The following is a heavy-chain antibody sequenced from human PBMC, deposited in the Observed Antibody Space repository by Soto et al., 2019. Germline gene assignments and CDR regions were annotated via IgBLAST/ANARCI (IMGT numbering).Heavy chain of an antibody. V-gene: IGHV3-7*01. CDR1: GFTFSSYW. CDR2: IKQDGSEK. Sequence: PGGSLRLSCAASGFTFSSYWMSWVRQAPGKGLEWVANIKQDGSEKYYVDSVKGRFTISRDNAKNSLYLQMNSLRAEDTAVYYCARIEEFGDFWSGYHQYYFDYWGQGT. D-gene: IGHD3-3*01. CDR3: ARIEEFGDFWSGYHQYYFDY. J-gene: IGHJ4*02.